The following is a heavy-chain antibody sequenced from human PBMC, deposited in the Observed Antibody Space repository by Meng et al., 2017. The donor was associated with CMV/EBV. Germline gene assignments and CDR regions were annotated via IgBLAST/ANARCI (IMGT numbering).Heavy chain of an antibody. D-gene: IGHD6-19*01. Sequence: GGSLRLSCAASGFTFSSYGMHWVRQAPGKGLEWVAFIRYDGSNKYYADSVKGRFTISRDDAKNSLYLQMNSLRAEDTAVYYCARDGAVAGTLGYYYYYGMDVWGQGTTVTVSS. V-gene: IGHV3-30*02. CDR3: ARDGAVAGTLGYYYYYGMDV. J-gene: IGHJ6*02. CDR1: GFTFSSYG. CDR2: IRYDGSNK.